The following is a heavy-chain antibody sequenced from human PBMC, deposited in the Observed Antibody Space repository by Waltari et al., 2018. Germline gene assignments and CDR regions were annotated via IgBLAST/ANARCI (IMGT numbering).Heavy chain of an antibody. CDR2: IAYNGRT. D-gene: IGHD3-3*01. V-gene: IGHV4-59*01. Sequence: QVQLQESGPGLVKPSETLSLTCAVPVDSINNYYWNWIRQPPGKELEWIGYIAYNGRTNYNPSLKSRVTISVDTSKTQFSLKLTSVTAADTAVYYCGRSYDFWSGYPLDYWGPGSLVTVSS. CDR1: VDSINNYY. CDR3: GRSYDFWSGYPLDY. J-gene: IGHJ4*02.